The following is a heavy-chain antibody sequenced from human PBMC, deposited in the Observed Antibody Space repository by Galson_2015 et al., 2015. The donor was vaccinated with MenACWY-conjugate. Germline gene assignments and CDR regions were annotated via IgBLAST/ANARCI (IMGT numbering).Heavy chain of an antibody. CDR3: ARVDTFGTSIDY. CDR1: GYTFTSYA. V-gene: IGHV1-3*01. CDR2: INAGNGNT. J-gene: IGHJ4*02. D-gene: IGHD3-10*01. Sequence: SVKVSCKASGYTFTSYAMHWVRQAPGQRLEWMGWINAGNGNTKYSQKFQGRVTITRDTSASTAYMELSSLRSEDTAVYYCARVDTFGTSIDYWGQGTLVTVSS.